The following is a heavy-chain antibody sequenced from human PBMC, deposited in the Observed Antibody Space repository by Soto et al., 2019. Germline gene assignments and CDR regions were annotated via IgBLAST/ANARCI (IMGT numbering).Heavy chain of an antibody. V-gene: IGHV4-59*01. CDR2: IYYSGIT. Sequence: SETLSLTCTVSGGSISSYYWSWIRQPPGKGLEWIGYIYYSGITNYNPSLKSRVTISVDTSKNQFSLKLSSVTAADTAVYYCASSNIAAAGFYYYGMDVWGRGTTVNVSS. CDR3: ASSNIAAAGFYYYGMDV. D-gene: IGHD6-13*01. CDR1: GGSISSYY. J-gene: IGHJ6*02.